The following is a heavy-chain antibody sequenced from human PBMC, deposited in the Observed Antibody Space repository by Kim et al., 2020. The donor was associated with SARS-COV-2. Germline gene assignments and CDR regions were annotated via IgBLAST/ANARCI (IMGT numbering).Heavy chain of an antibody. Sequence: YADSVKGRFTISRNNPKHSLYLQLNSLGAEDTAVYYCARDPGYSGYGFDYWGQGTLVTVSS. CDR3: ARDPGYSGYGFDY. V-gene: IGHV3-21*01. J-gene: IGHJ4*02. D-gene: IGHD5-12*01.